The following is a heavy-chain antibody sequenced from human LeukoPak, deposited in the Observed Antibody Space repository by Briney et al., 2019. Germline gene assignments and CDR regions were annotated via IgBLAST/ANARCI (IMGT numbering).Heavy chain of an antibody. Sequence: PSETLSLTCTVSGGSISSYYWSWIRHPAGKGLEWIGRIYASGNTNYNPSLKSRVTMSVDTSKNLFALKLSSVTAADTAVYYCARQGVATAIDYWGQGTLVTVSS. CDR1: GGSISSYY. D-gene: IGHD2-21*02. J-gene: IGHJ4*02. V-gene: IGHV4-4*07. CDR3: ARQGVATAIDY. CDR2: IYASGNT.